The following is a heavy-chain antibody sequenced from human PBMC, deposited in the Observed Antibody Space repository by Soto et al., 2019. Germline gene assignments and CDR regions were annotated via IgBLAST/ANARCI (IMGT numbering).Heavy chain of an antibody. Sequence: SETLSLTCTVSGGSISSYYWSWIRQPPGKGLEWIGYIYYSGSTNYNPSLKSRVTISVDTSKNQFSLKLSSVTAADTAVYYCAREMGFTGYYYYGMDVWGQGTTVTVSS. CDR2: IYYSGST. J-gene: IGHJ6*02. D-gene: IGHD2-8*01. CDR1: GGSISSYY. CDR3: AREMGFTGYYYYGMDV. V-gene: IGHV4-59*01.